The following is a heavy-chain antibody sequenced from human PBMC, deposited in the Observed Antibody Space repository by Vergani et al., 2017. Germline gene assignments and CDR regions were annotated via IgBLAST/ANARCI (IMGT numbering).Heavy chain of an antibody. Sequence: QVQLQQWGGGLLKPSETLSLTCVVNGGSFTSYHWTWIRQSPGEGLEWVGDIDQTGRPDYNPSLKSRLTMSVDKSRNQFSLTLNSVTATETAIYFCSRVNTETNCHLYYYYYMDVWGQGTAVTVS. CDR1: GGSFTSYH. D-gene: IGHD4-11*01. CDR3: SRVNTETNCHLYYYYYMDV. CDR2: IDQTGRP. V-gene: IGHV4-34*01. J-gene: IGHJ6*03.